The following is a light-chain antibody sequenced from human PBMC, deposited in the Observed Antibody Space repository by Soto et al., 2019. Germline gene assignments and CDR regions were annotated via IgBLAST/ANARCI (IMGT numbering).Light chain of an antibody. CDR2: KDT. Sequence: SYELTQTPSVSVSPGQTATITCSGDELPKQFVFWYQQKPGQAPVLVIQKDTERPSGIPERFSGSTSGTLVTLTISGVQAEDEADSYCQSADNSGVVFGGGTKLTVL. CDR3: QSADNSGVV. J-gene: IGLJ2*01. CDR1: ELPKQF. V-gene: IGLV3-25*02.